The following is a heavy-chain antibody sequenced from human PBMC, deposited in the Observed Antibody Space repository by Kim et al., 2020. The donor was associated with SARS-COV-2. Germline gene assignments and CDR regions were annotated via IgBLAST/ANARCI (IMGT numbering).Heavy chain of an antibody. D-gene: IGHD4-17*01. CDR2: IIPIFGTA. Sequence: SVKVSCKASGGTFSSYAISWVRQAPGQGLEWMGGIIPIFGTANYAQKFQGRVTITADESTSTAYMELSSLRSEDTAVYYCARAGNLDYGDYSGNFDYWGQGTLVTVSS. J-gene: IGHJ4*02. V-gene: IGHV1-69*13. CDR3: ARAGNLDYGDYSGNFDY. CDR1: GGTFSSYA.